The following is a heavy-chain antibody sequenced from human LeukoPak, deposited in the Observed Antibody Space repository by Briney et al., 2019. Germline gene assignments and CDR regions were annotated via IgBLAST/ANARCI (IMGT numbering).Heavy chain of an antibody. D-gene: IGHD3-16*02. CDR3: ARLADDYVWGSYRTVGYFDY. CDR1: GYSFTSYW. CDR2: IYPGDSDT. V-gene: IGHV5-51*01. J-gene: IGHJ4*02. Sequence: GESLKISCKGSGYSFTSYWIGWVRQMPGKGLEWMGIIYPGDSDTRYSPSFQGKVTISADKSISTAYLQWSSLKASDTAMYYCARLADDYVWGSYRTVGYFDYWGQGTLVTVSS.